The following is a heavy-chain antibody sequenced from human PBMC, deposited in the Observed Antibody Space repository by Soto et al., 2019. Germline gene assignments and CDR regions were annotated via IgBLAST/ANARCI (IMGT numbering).Heavy chain of an antibody. CDR3: ATRDTGRVY. J-gene: IGHJ4*02. D-gene: IGHD5-18*01. CDR2: SHQSGNT. Sequence: QVQLQESGPGLVKPSGTLSLTCAVSGVSIGSHDWWTWVRQPPGKGLEGIGESHQSGNTNYNSSLESRVTISLDTSKNPFSLQLGSVTVADTAVYYCATRDTGRVYWGQGTLVTVSS. CDR1: GVSIGSHDW. V-gene: IGHV4-4*02.